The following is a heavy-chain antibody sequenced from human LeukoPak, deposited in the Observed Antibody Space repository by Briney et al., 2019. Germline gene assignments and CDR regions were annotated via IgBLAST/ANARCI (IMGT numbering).Heavy chain of an antibody. CDR1: GGSISSYY. CDR3: ARTATMVRGVMRWFDP. Sequence: SETLSLTCTVSGGSISSYYWSWIRQSPGKGLEWIGYIYYSGSTNYNPSLKSRVTISVDTSKNQFSLRLNSVTAADTAVYYCARTATMVRGVMRWFDPWGQGALVTVSS. J-gene: IGHJ5*02. CDR2: IYYSGST. V-gene: IGHV4-59*01. D-gene: IGHD3-10*01.